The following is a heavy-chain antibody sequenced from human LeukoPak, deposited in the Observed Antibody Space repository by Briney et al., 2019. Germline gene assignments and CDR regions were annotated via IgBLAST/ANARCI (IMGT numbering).Heavy chain of an antibody. CDR3: ARDQVVAGTVPDY. D-gene: IGHD6-19*01. J-gene: IGHJ4*02. V-gene: IGHV1-69*05. CDR1: GGTFSSYA. Sequence: GSSVKVSCKASGGTFSSYAISWVRQAPGQGLEWMGRIIPIFGTAKYAQKFQGRVTITTDESTSTAYMELSSLRSEDTAVYYCARDQVVAGTVPDYWGQGTLVTVSS. CDR2: IIPIFGTA.